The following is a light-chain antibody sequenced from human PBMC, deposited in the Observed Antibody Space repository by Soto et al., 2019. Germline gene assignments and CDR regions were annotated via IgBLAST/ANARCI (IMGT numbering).Light chain of an antibody. CDR1: QSISSW. V-gene: IGKV1-5*01. CDR2: DAS. Sequence: DVQITLSPSTLSAPVGDRVTITCRATQSISSWLAWYQQKPGKAPKLLIYDASSLESGVPSRFSGSGSGTEFTLTISSLQPDDFATYYCQQYNSYSWTFGQGTKVDIK. CDR3: QQYNSYSWT. J-gene: IGKJ1*01.